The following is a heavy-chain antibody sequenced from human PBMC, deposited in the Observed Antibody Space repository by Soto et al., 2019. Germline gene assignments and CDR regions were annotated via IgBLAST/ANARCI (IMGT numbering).Heavy chain of an antibody. CDR2: IYYSGTT. V-gene: IGHV4-31*03. CDR3: ARRALPKCINGFCYKDGFWDY. J-gene: IGHJ4*02. D-gene: IGHD2-8*01. Sequence: SETLSRTSTVSGAYINSGDYYWPLAHQPPGAGLEWIGYIYYSGTTYFNPSLKIRASISLDTSKNEFSLKLTSVTAADTAVYDCARRALPKCINGFCYKDGFWDYWGQGALVTVSS. CDR1: GAYINSGDYY.